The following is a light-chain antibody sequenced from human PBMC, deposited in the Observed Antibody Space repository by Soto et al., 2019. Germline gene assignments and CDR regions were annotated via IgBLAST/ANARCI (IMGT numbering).Light chain of an antibody. CDR1: SSDVGGYNY. CDR2: DVS. Sequence: QSVLTQPASVSGSPGQSLTISCTGTSSDVGGYNYVSWYQQHPGKAPKLMIYDVSNRPSGVSNRFSGSKSGNTASLTISGLQAEDEADYYCSSSTSRSTYVFGSGTKLPV. V-gene: IGLV2-14*03. J-gene: IGLJ1*01. CDR3: SSSTSRSTYV.